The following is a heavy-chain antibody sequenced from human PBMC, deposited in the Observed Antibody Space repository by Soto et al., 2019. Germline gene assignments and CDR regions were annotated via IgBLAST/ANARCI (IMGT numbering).Heavy chain of an antibody. J-gene: IGHJ4*02. Sequence: QVQLVESGGGVVQPGRSLRLSCAASGFIFSPYTMHWVRQTPGKGLEWVAVISYDGNDKYYADSVKGRFTISRDNSKNTLYLQMNSLRAEDTAIYYCARGGGFCGADCYKGGIDYWGQGTLVTVSS. CDR2: ISYDGNDK. D-gene: IGHD2-21*02. V-gene: IGHV3-30-3*01. CDR3: ARGGGFCGADCYKGGIDY. CDR1: GFIFSPYT.